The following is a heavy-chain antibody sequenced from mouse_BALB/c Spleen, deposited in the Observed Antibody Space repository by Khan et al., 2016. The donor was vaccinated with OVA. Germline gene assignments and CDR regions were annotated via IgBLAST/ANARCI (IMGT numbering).Heavy chain of an antibody. D-gene: IGHD2-14*01. V-gene: IGHV1-4*01. CDR3: GRDGAYHRDDGWFAY. Sequence: QVQLKESGAELARPGASVKMSCKASGYTFTSYTIHWIKERPGQGLEWIGYINPRNGYTNYNQKFKDKATLSTDKSSTTAYLQLSSLTSDDSAVYDCGRDGAYHRDDGWFAYWGQGTLVTVSA. J-gene: IGHJ3*01. CDR1: GYTFTSYT. CDR2: INPRNGYT.